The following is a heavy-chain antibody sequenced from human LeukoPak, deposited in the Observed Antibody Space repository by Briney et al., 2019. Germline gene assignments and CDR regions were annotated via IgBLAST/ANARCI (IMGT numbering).Heavy chain of an antibody. CDR3: ARRGPLYGDSSLA. J-gene: IGHJ5*02. V-gene: IGHV4-39*07. Sequence: PSETLSLTCTVSGGSISSSSYYWGWIRQPPGKGLEWIGTLYYRGDTSYSPSLKSRVTISVDTSKNQFSLKLSSVTAADTAVYYCARRGPLYGDSSLAWGQGTLVTVSS. CDR2: LYYRGDT. D-gene: IGHD4-17*01. CDR1: GGSISSSSYY.